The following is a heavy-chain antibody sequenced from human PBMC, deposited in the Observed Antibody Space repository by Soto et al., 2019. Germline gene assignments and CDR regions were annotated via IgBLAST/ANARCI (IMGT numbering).Heavy chain of an antibody. J-gene: IGHJ4*02. D-gene: IGHD2-15*01. V-gene: IGHV4-30-2*01. Sequence: QLQLQESGSGLVKPSQTLSLTCAVSGGSISSGGYSWSWIRPPPGKGLEWVGYIYHSGSTSYNPSLKRRVTISVDSSKNQFSLKLSSVTAADTAVYYCARGQVVAAQHWGQGTLVTVSS. CDR2: IYHSGST. CDR3: ARGQVVAAQH. CDR1: GGSISSGGYS.